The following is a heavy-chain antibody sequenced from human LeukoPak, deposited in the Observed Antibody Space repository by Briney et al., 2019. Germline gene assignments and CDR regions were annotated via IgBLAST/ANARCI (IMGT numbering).Heavy chain of an antibody. CDR2: ISWNSGSI. V-gene: IGHV3-9*03. CDR1: GFTFDDYA. D-gene: IGHD6-19*01. Sequence: PGRSLRLSCAASGFTFDDYAMHWVRQAPGKGLEWVSGISWNSGSIGYADSVKGRFTISRDNAKNSLYLQMNSLRAEDMALYYCAKSESCGWPIDAFDIWGQGTMVTVSS. CDR3: AKSESCGWPIDAFDI. J-gene: IGHJ3*02.